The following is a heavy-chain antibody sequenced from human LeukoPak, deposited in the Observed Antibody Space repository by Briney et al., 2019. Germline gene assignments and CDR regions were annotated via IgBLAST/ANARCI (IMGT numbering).Heavy chain of an antibody. V-gene: IGHV1-2*02. D-gene: IGHD6-13*01. CDR2: INPNSGGT. CDR3: ARVSQQLVRTVDY. J-gene: IGHJ4*02. Sequence: ASVKVSCKASGYTFTGYYMHWVRQAPGQGLEWMGWINPNSGGTNYAQKFQGRVTMTRDTSISTAYMELRSLRSDDTAVYYCARVSQQLVRTVDYWGQGTLVTVSS. CDR1: GYTFTGYY.